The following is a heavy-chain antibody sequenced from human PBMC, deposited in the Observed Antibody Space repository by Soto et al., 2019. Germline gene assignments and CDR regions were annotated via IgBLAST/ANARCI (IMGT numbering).Heavy chain of an antibody. CDR1: GFTFSSYG. CDR3: AIDFSPYCTNGVCYLGY. D-gene: IGHD2-8*01. CDR2: ISYDGSNK. Sequence: GGSLRLSCAASGFTFSSYGMHWVRQAPGKGLEWVAVISYDGSNKYYADSVKGRFTISRDNSKNTLYLQMNSLRAEDTAVYYCAIDFSPYCTNGVCYLGYWGQGTLVTVSS. J-gene: IGHJ4*02. V-gene: IGHV3-30*03.